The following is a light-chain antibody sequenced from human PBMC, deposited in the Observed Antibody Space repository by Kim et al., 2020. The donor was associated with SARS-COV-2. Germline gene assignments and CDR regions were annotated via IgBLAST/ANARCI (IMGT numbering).Light chain of an antibody. Sequence: QSITISCTGTSSDVGNYNLVSWYQQHPGKVPKLLIYEVTKRPSGVSNRFSGSKSGNTASLTISGLQAEDEADYHCCSYAGSITHVVFGGGTQLTVL. CDR3: CSYAGSITHVV. V-gene: IGLV2-23*02. J-gene: IGLJ2*01. CDR2: EVT. CDR1: SSDVGNYNL.